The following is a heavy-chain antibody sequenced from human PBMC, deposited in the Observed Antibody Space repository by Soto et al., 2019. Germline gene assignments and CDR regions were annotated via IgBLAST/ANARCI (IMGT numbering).Heavy chain of an antibody. V-gene: IGHV1-69*01. CDR1: GGTFSTYA. Sequence: QVQLEQSGGEVKQPGSSVRVSCKTSGGTFSTYAINWVRQAPGQGLEWMGAIIPLFGTADYSQKFQGRVTIPADESTSTAYMELSSLRFDDTAVYFCARPKGTYSSGYYYFDFWGQGTLVTVSS. CDR2: IIPLFGTA. J-gene: IGHJ4*02. CDR3: ARPKGTYSSGYYYFDF. D-gene: IGHD6-19*01.